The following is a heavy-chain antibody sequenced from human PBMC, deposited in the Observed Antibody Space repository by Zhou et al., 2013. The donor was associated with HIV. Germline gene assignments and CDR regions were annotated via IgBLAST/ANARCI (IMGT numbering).Heavy chain of an antibody. D-gene: IGHD1-26*01. V-gene: IGHV1-69*09. CDR2: IIPIYGIV. CDR3: ARDVGYSESYRKATTYFDP. Sequence: QVQLVQSGAEVKKPGASVKVSCKASGYTFTSYHLHWVRQAPGQGLEWMGRIIPIYGIVNYAQKFQGKVRISADRATSTAYLDLSSLRFEDTAVYYCARDVGYSESYRKATTYFDPWGQGTLVTVSP. CDR1: GYTFTSYH. J-gene: IGHJ5*02.